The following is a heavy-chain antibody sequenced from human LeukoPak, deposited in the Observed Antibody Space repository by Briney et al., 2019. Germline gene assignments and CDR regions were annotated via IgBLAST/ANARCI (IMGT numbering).Heavy chain of an antibody. CDR2: ISYDGSNK. CDR1: GFTFSSYA. V-gene: IGHV3-30-3*01. Sequence: GGSLRLSCAASGFTFSSYAMHWVRQAPGKGLEWVAVISYDGSNKYYADSVKGRFTFSRDNSKNTLYLQMNSLRAEDTAVYYCARDRDRAEFYFDYWGQGTLVTVSS. CDR3: ARDRDRAEFYFDY. J-gene: IGHJ4*02. D-gene: IGHD1-14*01.